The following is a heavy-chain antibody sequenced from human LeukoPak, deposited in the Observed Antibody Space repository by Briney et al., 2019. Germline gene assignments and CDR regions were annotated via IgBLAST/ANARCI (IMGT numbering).Heavy chain of an antibody. V-gene: IGHV1-18*01. CDR3: AREPTSYYYDSSGYYTRDYFDY. Sequence: ASVKLSCKASGYTFTSYGISWVRQALGQGLEWMGWISGYKGNTNYAQKLQGRVTMTTDTSTSTAYMELRSLRSDDTAVYYCAREPTSYYYDSSGYYTRDYFDYWGQGTLVTVSS. D-gene: IGHD3-22*01. CDR2: ISGYKGNT. J-gene: IGHJ4*02. CDR1: GYTFTSYG.